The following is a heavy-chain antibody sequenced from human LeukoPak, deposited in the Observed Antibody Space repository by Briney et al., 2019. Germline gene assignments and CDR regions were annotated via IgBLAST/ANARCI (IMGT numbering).Heavy chain of an antibody. CDR3: ARDGWILSYFDY. Sequence: PGGSLRLSCAASGFTFSGRWMSWVRQAPGKGLEWVANIKPDGSEKNYVDSVKGRFTISRDNAKSSLYLQMNSLRAEDTAVYYCARDGWILSYFDYWGQGTLVTVSS. V-gene: IGHV3-7*01. CDR2: IKPDGSEK. J-gene: IGHJ4*02. D-gene: IGHD5-18*01. CDR1: GFTFSGRW.